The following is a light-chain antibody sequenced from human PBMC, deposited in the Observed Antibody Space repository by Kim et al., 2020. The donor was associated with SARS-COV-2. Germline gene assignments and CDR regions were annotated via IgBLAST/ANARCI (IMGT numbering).Light chain of an antibody. CDR1: GGSIASTF. V-gene: IGLV6-57*02. J-gene: IGLJ3*02. CDR3: QSSDGSNLV. Sequence: NFMLTQPHSMSESPGKTVTISCTGSGGSIASTFVRWYQQRPGSAPTTVIYEDDQRPSGVPDRFSGSIDGSSNSASLTISGLKTEDEADYYCQSSDGSNLVFGGGTQLTVL. CDR2: EDD.